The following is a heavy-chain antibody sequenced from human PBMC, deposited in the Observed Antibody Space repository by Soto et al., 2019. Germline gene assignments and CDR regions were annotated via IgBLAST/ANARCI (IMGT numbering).Heavy chain of an antibody. CDR1: GFTFSSYA. Sequence: GGSLRLSCAASGFTFSSYAMSWVRQAPGKGLEWVSAISGSGGSTGDADSVKGRFTISRDNAKTSLYLQMNSLRVEDTALYYCAKDRGSGSYAANYYYYGMDFWGQGTTVTVSS. CDR3: AKDRGSGSYAANYYYYGMDF. J-gene: IGHJ6*02. V-gene: IGHV3-23*01. CDR2: ISGSGGST. D-gene: IGHD3-10*01.